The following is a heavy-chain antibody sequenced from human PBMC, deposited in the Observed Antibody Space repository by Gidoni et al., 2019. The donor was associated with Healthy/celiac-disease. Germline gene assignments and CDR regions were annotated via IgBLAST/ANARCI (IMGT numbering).Heavy chain of an antibody. CDR3: TRGTPYGGGDY. CDR1: GFTCGDYA. D-gene: IGHD4-17*01. V-gene: IGHV3-49*04. Sequence: EVQLVESGGGLVQPGRSLRLPCTAAGFTCGDYAMSWVRQAPGKGREWVGFIRSKAYGGTTEYAASVKGRFTISRDDSKSIAYLQMHSLKTEDTAVYYCTRGTPYGGGDYWGQGTLVTVSS. J-gene: IGHJ4*02. CDR2: IRSKAYGGTT.